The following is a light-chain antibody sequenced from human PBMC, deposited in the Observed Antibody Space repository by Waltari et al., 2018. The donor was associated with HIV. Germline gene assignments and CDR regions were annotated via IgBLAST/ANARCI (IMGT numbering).Light chain of an antibody. CDR3: GVWDSTLKQWL. CDR2: RNY. CDR1: TSNVETQW. Sequence: QSVLTQTPSASGTPGQTVTISCSGSTSNVETQWVYWYQQLPGTAPKLLIYRNYQRPSGVPDRFSSSKSGASASLIISGLRSEDEADYSCGVWDSTLKQWLFGGGTKLTVL. J-gene: IGLJ3*02. V-gene: IGLV1-47*01.